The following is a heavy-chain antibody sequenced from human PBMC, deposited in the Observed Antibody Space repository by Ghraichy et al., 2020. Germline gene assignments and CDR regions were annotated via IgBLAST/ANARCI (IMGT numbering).Heavy chain of an antibody. D-gene: IGHD1-20*01. CDR1: GFTFSSYS. J-gene: IGHJ6*02. Sequence: GGSLRLSCAASGFTFSSYSMNWVRQAPGKGLEWVSYISSSSSTIYYADSVKGRFTISRDNAKNSLYLQMNSLRDEDTAVYYCARDVTGTTEDYYYGMDVWGQGTTVTVSS. CDR2: ISSSSSTI. CDR3: ARDVTGTTEDYYYGMDV. V-gene: IGHV3-48*02.